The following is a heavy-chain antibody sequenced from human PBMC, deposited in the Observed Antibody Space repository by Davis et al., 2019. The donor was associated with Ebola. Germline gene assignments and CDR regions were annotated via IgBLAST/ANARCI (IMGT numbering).Heavy chain of an antibody. D-gene: IGHD3-22*01. CDR3: AGRTYYYDSSGYYSNWFDP. CDR2: IYYSGST. CDR1: GGSISSGGYY. J-gene: IGHJ5*02. V-gene: IGHV4-61*08. Sequence: SETLSLTCAVSGGSISSGGYYWSWIRQPPGKGLEWIGYIYYSGSTNYNPSLKSRVTISVDTSKNQFSLKLSSVTAADTAVYYCAGRTYYYDSSGYYSNWFDPWGQGTLVTVSS.